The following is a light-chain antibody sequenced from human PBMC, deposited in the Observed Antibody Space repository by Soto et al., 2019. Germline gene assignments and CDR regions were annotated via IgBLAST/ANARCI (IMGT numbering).Light chain of an antibody. J-gene: IGKJ3*01. Sequence: DIVLTQSPGTLSLSPGERATFSCRASQTVISHYLAWYQQKPAQAPRLLIYGASSRATGIPDRFSGSGSGTDFTLTISRLEPEDFAVYYCQQNDNSLFTFGPGTKVEIK. V-gene: IGKV3-20*01. CDR2: GAS. CDR3: QQNDNSLFT. CDR1: QTVISHY.